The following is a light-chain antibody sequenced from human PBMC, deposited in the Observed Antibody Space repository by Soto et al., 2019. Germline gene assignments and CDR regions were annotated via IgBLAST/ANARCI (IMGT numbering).Light chain of an antibody. Sequence: DIQMTQSPSTLSGSVGDRVTITCRASQTISSWLAWYQQKPGKAPKLLIYDASSLESGVSSRFSGSGSGTEFTLTISSLQPDDFATYYCQQYNSYSPLTFGQGTKVDIK. CDR2: DAS. CDR1: QTISSW. CDR3: QQYNSYSPLT. V-gene: IGKV1-5*01. J-gene: IGKJ4*01.